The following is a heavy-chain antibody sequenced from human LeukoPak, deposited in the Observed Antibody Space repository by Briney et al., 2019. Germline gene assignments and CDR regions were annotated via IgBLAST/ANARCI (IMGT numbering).Heavy chain of an antibody. J-gene: IGHJ4*02. D-gene: IGHD6-19*01. Sequence: GGSLRLSCAASGFTFSGYAMHWVRQAPGKGLEWLAFIGYDGSNIYYADSVKGRFTISRDNSKNTLYLQMNSLRAEDTAVYYCAREGYSSGWYYFDYWGQGTLVTVSS. CDR1: GFTFSGYA. CDR3: AREGYSSGWYYFDY. CDR2: IGYDGSNI. V-gene: IGHV3-30*04.